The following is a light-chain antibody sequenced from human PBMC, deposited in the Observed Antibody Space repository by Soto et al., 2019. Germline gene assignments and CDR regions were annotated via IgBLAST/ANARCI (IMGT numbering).Light chain of an antibody. CDR1: KIGSKS. Sequence: SYELTQPPSVSVAPGKTARITCGGSKIGSKSVHWYQQKPGQAPVLVIYYDSDRPSGIPERCSGSNSGSAATLTISRVEAGDEADYYCQVWDSSSDHVVFGGGTKLTVL. J-gene: IGLJ2*01. V-gene: IGLV3-21*04. CDR2: YDS. CDR3: QVWDSSSDHVV.